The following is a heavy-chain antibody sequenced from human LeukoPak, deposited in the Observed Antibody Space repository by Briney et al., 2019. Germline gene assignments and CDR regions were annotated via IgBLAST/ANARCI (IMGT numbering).Heavy chain of an antibody. Sequence: PGGSLRVSCAASGFIVNSNYMSWVRQAPGKGLEWVSVIYSGGTALYADSVKGRFTISRDNTKNTLYLQMNSLGAEDTAVYYCGRGLGRIEYWGQGTLVTVSS. CDR2: IYSGGTA. J-gene: IGHJ4*02. CDR1: GFIVNSNY. CDR3: GRGLGRIEY. D-gene: IGHD1-1*01. V-gene: IGHV3-53*01.